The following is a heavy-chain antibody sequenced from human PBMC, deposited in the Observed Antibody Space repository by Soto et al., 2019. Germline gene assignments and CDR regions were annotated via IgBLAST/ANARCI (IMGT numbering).Heavy chain of an antibody. D-gene: IGHD2-2*02. Sequence: KTSETLSLTCAVYGGSFSGYYWSWIRQPPGKGLEWIGEINHSGSTNYNPSLKSRVTISVDTSKNQFSLKLSSVTAADTAVYYCARVIPAAIGIYYYYGMDVWGQGTTVTVS. V-gene: IGHV4-34*01. CDR1: GGSFSGYY. CDR2: INHSGST. CDR3: ARVIPAAIGIYYYYGMDV. J-gene: IGHJ6*02.